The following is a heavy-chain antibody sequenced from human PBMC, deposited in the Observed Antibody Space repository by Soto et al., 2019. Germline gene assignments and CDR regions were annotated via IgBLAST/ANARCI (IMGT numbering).Heavy chain of an antibody. D-gene: IGHD3-10*01. CDR2: IYYSGST. CDR1: GGSISSYY. V-gene: IGHV4-59*08. Sequence: PSETLSLTCTVSGGSISSYYWSWIRQPPGKGLEWIGYIYYSGSTNYNPSLKSRVTISVDTSKNQFSLKLSSVTAADTAVYYCARHNPTYYGSGPTPGGFDYWGQGTLVTVSS. CDR3: ARHNPTYYGSGPTPGGFDY. J-gene: IGHJ4*02.